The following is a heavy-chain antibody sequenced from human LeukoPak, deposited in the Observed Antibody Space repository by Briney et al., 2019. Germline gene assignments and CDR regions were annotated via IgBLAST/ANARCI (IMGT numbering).Heavy chain of an antibody. V-gene: IGHV3-23*01. J-gene: IGHJ4*02. Sequence: GGSLRLSCAASGLTSSSHWMHWVRQAPGKGLEWVSAIIGSGGSTYYADSVKGRFTISRDNSRNTLYLQMNSLRPEDTAVYYCAKGSAVADIYIDYWGQGTLVTVSS. D-gene: IGHD6-19*01. CDR1: GLTSSSHW. CDR2: IIGSGGST. CDR3: AKGSAVADIYIDY.